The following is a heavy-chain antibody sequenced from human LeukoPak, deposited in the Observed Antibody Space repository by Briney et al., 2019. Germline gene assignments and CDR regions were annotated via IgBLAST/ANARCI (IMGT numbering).Heavy chain of an antibody. D-gene: IGHD3-22*01. CDR1: GYTFTSYD. V-gene: IGHV1-8*01. CDR2: MNPNSGNS. Sequence: ASVKVSCKASGYTFTSYDINWVRQATGQGLEWVGWMNPNSGNSGYAQKFQGRVTMTRDTSISTAYMELSSLRSDDTAVYYCATGMVVVVMDYYYYGMDVWGQGTTVTVSS. CDR3: ATGMVVVVMDYYYYGMDV. J-gene: IGHJ6*02.